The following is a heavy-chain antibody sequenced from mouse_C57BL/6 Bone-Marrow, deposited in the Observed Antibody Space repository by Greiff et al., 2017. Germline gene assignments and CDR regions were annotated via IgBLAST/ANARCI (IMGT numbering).Heavy chain of an antibody. CDR1: GYTFTDYY. CDR2: INPYNGGT. Sequence: EVQLQESGPVLVKPGASVKMSCKASGYTFTDYYMNWVKQSHGKSLEWIGVINPYNGGTNYNQKFKGKATLTVDKSSSTAYMELNSLTSEDSAVYYCARDYDGRSGYCDVWGTGTTVTVSS. CDR3: ARDYDGRSGYCDV. V-gene: IGHV1-19*01. D-gene: IGHD1-1*01. J-gene: IGHJ1*03.